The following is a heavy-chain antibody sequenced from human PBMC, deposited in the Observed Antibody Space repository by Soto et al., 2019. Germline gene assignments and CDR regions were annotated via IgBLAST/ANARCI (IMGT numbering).Heavy chain of an antibody. V-gene: IGHV3-64*01. CDR3: VRRVSGNYYY. D-gene: IGHD1-7*01. Sequence: EVQLAESGGGMVQPGASVKLSCVASGFTFSSYDIHWVRQAPGKGLECVSSISRNGDTTFYGNSVKDRFTISRDNSKNTLYLQMGSLSAEDMAVYYCVRRVSGNYYYWGQGTLVTVSS. CDR2: ISRNGDTT. CDR1: GFTFSSYD. J-gene: IGHJ4*02.